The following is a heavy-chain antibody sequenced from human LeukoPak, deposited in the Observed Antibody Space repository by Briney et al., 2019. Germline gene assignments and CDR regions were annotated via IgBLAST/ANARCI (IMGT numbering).Heavy chain of an antibody. J-gene: IGHJ3*02. Sequence: GGSLRLSCAASGFTFSSYSMNWVRQAPGKGLEWLSYISSTSSAIYYADSLKGRFTISRDNAKSSLYLQMDSLRAEDTAVYYCARGLRRITMVRGVMGDAFDIWGQGTMVTVSS. V-gene: IGHV3-48*04. CDR1: GFTFSSYS. CDR3: ARGLRRITMVRGVMGDAFDI. CDR2: ISSTSSAI. D-gene: IGHD3-10*01.